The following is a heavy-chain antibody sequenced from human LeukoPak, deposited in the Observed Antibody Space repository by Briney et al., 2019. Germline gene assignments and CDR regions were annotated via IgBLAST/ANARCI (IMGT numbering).Heavy chain of an antibody. Sequence: GGSLRLSCAASGFTVSSNYMSWVRQTPGKGLEWVSVMYSGGSTYYADSVKGRFTISRDKSKTTLYLQMHSLRAEDTALYYCARDSVGATGRVYYYYGMDVWGQGTTVTVSS. J-gene: IGHJ6*02. CDR2: MYSGGST. D-gene: IGHD1-26*01. CDR3: ARDSVGATGRVYYYYGMDV. CDR1: GFTVSSNY. V-gene: IGHV3-66*01.